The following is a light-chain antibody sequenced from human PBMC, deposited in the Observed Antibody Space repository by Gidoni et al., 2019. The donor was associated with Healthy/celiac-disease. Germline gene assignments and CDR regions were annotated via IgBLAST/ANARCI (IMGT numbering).Light chain of an antibody. Sequence: VFTQPPGTLSLSPGERATLSCRASQSVSSSYVARYQQKPGQAPRLLTYGASSKATGIPDRFSGSGSGKDFTLTISRLEPEDFAVYYCQQYGNSLWTFGQGTKVEIK. V-gene: IGKV3-20*01. J-gene: IGKJ1*01. CDR1: QSVSSSY. CDR2: GAS. CDR3: QQYGNSLWT.